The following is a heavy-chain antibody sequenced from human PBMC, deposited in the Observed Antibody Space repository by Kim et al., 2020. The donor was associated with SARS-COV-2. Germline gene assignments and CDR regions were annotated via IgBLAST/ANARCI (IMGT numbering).Heavy chain of an antibody. CDR3: AKDVCSGGSCYSDY. CDR2: IYSGGSST. Sequence: GGSLRLSCAASGFTFSSYAMSWVRQAPGKGLEWVSVIYSGGSSTYYADSVKGRFTISRDNSKNTLYLQMNSLRAEDTAVYYCAKDVCSGGSCYSDYWGQGTLVTVSS. J-gene: IGHJ4*02. D-gene: IGHD2-15*01. CDR1: GFTFSSYA. V-gene: IGHV3-23*03.